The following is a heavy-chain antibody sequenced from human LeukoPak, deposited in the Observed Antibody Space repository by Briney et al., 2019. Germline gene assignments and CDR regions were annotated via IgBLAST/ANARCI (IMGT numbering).Heavy chain of an antibody. CDR3: ARVMWVAVAGTGDPFDY. J-gene: IGHJ4*02. Sequence: VASVKVSCKPSGYTFTGYYMHWVRQAPGQGLEWMGIINPSGGSTSYAQKFQGRVTMTRDTSTSTVYMELSSLRSDDTAVYYCARVMWVAVAGTGDPFDYWGQGTLVTVSS. V-gene: IGHV1-46*01. CDR2: INPSGGST. D-gene: IGHD6-19*01. CDR1: GYTFTGYY.